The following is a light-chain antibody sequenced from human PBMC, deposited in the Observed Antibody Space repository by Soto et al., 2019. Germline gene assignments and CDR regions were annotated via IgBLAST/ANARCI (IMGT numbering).Light chain of an antibody. V-gene: IGKV3-11*01. Sequence: EIVLTQSPATLSLSLGERATLSCRASQSVGDYLASYQQQPRQPPRLLISDASNRAAGIPARFSGSGSGTDFTRTISRLEPDDFAVYYCQQRGNLYTFGQGTKLEIK. CDR2: DAS. CDR3: QQRGNLYT. CDR1: QSVGDY. J-gene: IGKJ2*01.